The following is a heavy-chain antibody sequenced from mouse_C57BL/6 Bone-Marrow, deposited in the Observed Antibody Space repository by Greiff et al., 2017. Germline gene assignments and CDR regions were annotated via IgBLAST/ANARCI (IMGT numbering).Heavy chain of an antibody. D-gene: IGHD2-5*01. V-gene: IGHV1-19*01. CDR3: ARFHSNYPY. CDR1: GYTFNDYY. Sequence: EVQLQQSGPVLVKPGASVKMSCKASGYTFNDYYMNWVKQSHGKSLEWIGVMNPYNGGTSYNQKLKGKATLTVDKYSSTAYMDLNSLTSEDSAVYYCARFHSNYPYWGQGTTLTVSS. CDR2: MNPYNGGT. J-gene: IGHJ2*01.